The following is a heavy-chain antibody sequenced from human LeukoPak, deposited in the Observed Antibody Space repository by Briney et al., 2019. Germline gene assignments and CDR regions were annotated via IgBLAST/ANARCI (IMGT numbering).Heavy chain of an antibody. Sequence: SETLSLTCTVSGGSIGSYYWSWIRQPPGKGLECIGYIYHSGTTNYNPSLKRRVTISADTSKNQFSLKLTSVTAADTAIYYCARQRDYADYLDAFDVWGQGTMVTVSS. CDR2: IYHSGTT. J-gene: IGHJ3*01. D-gene: IGHD4-17*01. CDR3: ARQRDYADYLDAFDV. CDR1: GGSIGSYY. V-gene: IGHV4-59*08.